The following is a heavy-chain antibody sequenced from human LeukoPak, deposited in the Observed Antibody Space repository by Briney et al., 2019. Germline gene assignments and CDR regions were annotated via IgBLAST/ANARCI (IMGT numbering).Heavy chain of an antibody. CDR3: ARESYDSSGYYPRDFDY. CDR1: GFTFSSHG. J-gene: IGHJ4*02. CDR2: VSSSSRYM. D-gene: IGHD3-22*01. Sequence: PGGSLRLSCAASGFTFSSHGMNWVRQAPGKALECVSYVSSSSRYMYYADSVQGRFTIFRDNAENSLFLQMNSLRAEDTAVYYCARESYDSSGYYPRDFDYWGQGTLVTVSS. V-gene: IGHV3-21*01.